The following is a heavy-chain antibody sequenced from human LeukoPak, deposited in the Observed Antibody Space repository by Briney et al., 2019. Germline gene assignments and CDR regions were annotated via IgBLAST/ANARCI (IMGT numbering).Heavy chain of an antibody. D-gene: IGHD3-22*01. CDR2: IYYSGST. V-gene: IGHV4-59*01. CDR3: ARYPNNHDSRFREKGFDY. Sequence: SETLSPTCTVSGGSISSYYWSWIRQPPGKGLEWIGYIYYSGSTNYNPSLKSRVTISVDTSKNQFSLKLSSVTAADTAVYYCARYPNNHDSRFREKGFDYWGQGTLVTVSS. CDR1: GGSISSYY. J-gene: IGHJ4*02.